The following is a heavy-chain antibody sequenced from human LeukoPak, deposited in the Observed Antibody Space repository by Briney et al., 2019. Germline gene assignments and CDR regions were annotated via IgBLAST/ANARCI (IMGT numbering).Heavy chain of an antibody. CDR3: ARDRMGAILYFDS. V-gene: IGHV3-23*01. J-gene: IGHJ4*02. CDR1: GFTFTNYA. D-gene: IGHD1-26*01. CDR2: TVGSGPDT. Sequence: GGSLRLSCAASGFTFTNYAMSWVRQTPGKGLEWVSATVGSGPDTYHADSVKGRFTVSRDNSRNTLYLQVNSLRAEDTAVYYCARDRMGAILYFDSWGQGTLVTVSS.